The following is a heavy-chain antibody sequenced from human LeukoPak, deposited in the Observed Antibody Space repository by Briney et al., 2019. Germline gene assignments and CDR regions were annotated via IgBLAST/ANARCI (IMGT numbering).Heavy chain of an antibody. Sequence: ASVKVSCKASGYTFTGYYMHWVRQAPGQGLEWMGWINPNSGGTNYAQKFQGRVTMTRDTSISTAYMELGRLRSDDTAVYYCARERSITMIVVAIQGLDYWGQGTLVTVSS. CDR3: ARERSITMIVVAIQGLDY. V-gene: IGHV1-2*02. CDR1: GYTFTGYY. D-gene: IGHD3-22*01. J-gene: IGHJ4*02. CDR2: INPNSGGT.